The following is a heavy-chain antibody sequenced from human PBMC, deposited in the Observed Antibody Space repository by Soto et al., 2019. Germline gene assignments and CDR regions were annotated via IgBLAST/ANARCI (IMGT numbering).Heavy chain of an antibody. CDR1: GFTFSSYA. J-gene: IGHJ6*02. D-gene: IGHD5-18*01. Sequence: QVQLVESGGGVVQPGRSLRLSCAASGFTFSSYAMHWVRQAPGKGLEWVAVISYDGSNKYYADSVKGRFTISRDNSKNTLYLQMNRLRAEDTAVYYCARDSNRRPYDTAMATGYYYYYYGMDVWGQGTTVTVSS. CDR2: ISYDGSNK. V-gene: IGHV3-30-3*01. CDR3: ARDSNRRPYDTAMATGYYYYYYGMDV.